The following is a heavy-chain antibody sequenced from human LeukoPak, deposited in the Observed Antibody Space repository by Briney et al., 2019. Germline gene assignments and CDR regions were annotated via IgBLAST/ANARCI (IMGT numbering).Heavy chain of an antibody. CDR2: MNPNSGNT. CDR3: AASGDCSSTSCPYYYYMDV. Sequence: ASVKVSCKASGYTFTSYDINWVRQATGQGLEWMGWMNPNSGNTGYAQKFQGRVTMTRNTSISTAYMELSSLRSEDTAVYYCAASGDCSSTSCPYYYYMDVWGKGTTVTVSS. V-gene: IGHV1-8*01. J-gene: IGHJ6*03. D-gene: IGHD2-2*03. CDR1: GYTFTSYD.